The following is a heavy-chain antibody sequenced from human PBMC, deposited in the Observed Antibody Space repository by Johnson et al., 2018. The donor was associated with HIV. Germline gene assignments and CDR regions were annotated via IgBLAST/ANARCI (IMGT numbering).Heavy chain of an antibody. CDR1: GFTFSDYY. V-gene: IGHV3-11*04. CDR3: ARSRNYACDI. D-gene: IGHD1-1*01. CDR2: ISSSGSAS. Sequence: VQLVESGGGLVKPGGSLRLSCAASGFTFSDYYMSWIRQAPGKGLEWVSYISSSGSASYYADSVKGRFTMSRDNAKNSMFLQMNSLRADDTAVYYCARSRNYACDIWGQGTMVTVSS. J-gene: IGHJ3*02.